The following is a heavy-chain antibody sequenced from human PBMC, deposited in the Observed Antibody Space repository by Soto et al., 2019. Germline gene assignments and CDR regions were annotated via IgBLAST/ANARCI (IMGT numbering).Heavy chain of an antibody. CDR3: VQTEYSYDPFGY. CDR1: GFSLTTYGVG. J-gene: IGHJ4*02. CDR2: IFLNDDG. D-gene: IGHD5-18*01. V-gene: IGHV2-5*01. Sequence: QITLKESGPALVKPTQTLTLTCTFSGFSLTTYGVGVGWIRQPPGKALERLALIFLNDDGRYSPSLKSMLTISKVTSIYQVVLTMTNMDPVDTATYYCVQTEYSYDPFGYSGRGTPVAVPS.